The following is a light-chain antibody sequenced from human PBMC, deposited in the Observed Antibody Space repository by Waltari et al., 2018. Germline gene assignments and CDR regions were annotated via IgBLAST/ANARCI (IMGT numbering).Light chain of an antibody. CDR3: CSYAGSSTSV. V-gene: IGLV2-23*02. Sequence: QSALTQPASVSGSPGQSITLSRTGTSSDVGSYNLFSWYQQHPGNARKHSIYEVIKRPSGGSNRVSGSKSGNTASLTSSGRQAEDEADYYCCSYAGSSTSVFGTGTKVTVL. J-gene: IGLJ1*01. CDR2: EVI. CDR1: SSDVGSYNL.